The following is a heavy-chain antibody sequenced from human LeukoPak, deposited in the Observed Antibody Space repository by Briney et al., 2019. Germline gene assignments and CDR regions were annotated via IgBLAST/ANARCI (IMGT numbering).Heavy chain of an antibody. CDR2: ISYDGSNK. CDR1: GFTFSSFA. CDR3: ARVRPYYYYGMDV. Sequence: GGSLRLSCAASGFTFSSFAMHWVRQAPGKGLEWVAVISYDGSNKYYADFVKGRFTISRDNSKNTLYLQMNSLRAGDTAVYYCARVRPYYYYGMDVWGQGTTVTVSS. D-gene: IGHD6-6*01. V-gene: IGHV3-30-3*01. J-gene: IGHJ6*02.